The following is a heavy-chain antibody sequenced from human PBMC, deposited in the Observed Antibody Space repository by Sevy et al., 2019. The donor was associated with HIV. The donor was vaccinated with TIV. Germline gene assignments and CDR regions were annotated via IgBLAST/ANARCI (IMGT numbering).Heavy chain of an antibody. CDR2: LSPNSGLA. CDR3: ARLESCDGDCYYFDY. D-gene: IGHD2-21*02. Sequence: ASVKVSCKVSGYTFTDSDIIWVRQANGQGLECLGWLSPNSGLATETQKFQVRVTMTRNPSISTVYMELSSLRFEDSAVYYCARLESCDGDCYYFDYWGQGTRVTVSS. CDR1: GYTFTDSD. J-gene: IGHJ4*02. V-gene: IGHV1-8*01.